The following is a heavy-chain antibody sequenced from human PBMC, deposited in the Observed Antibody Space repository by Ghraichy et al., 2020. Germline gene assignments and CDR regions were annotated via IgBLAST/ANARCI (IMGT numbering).Heavy chain of an antibody. Sequence: GGSLRLSCVASGFTFSDYHMNWVRQVPGKGLEWVSAISRTATYIYYRDSVKGRFIISRDNTKNSLFLQMNSLRVEDAAVYYCARDSGFYDSRGYPDAFDLWGQGTMVTVSS. CDR2: ISRTATYI. CDR1: GFTFSDYH. D-gene: IGHD3-22*01. J-gene: IGHJ3*01. CDR3: ARDSGFYDSRGYPDAFDL. V-gene: IGHV3-21*01.